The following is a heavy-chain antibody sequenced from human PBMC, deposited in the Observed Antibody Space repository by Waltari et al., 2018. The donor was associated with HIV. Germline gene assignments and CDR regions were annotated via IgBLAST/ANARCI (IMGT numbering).Heavy chain of an antibody. CDR1: AGSISSGTSY. J-gene: IGHJ2*01. D-gene: IGHD5-18*01. CDR3: ARDVGVQGWLNDIWNFDV. CDR2: IYTSGTT. Sequence: QVQLQESGPRLVKPSQTLSLTCTVTAGSISSGTSYWSWIRQPAGKGLEWIGRIYTSGTTTYNPSLKSRVTISIDTSKNQFSRNLSSVTAADTAVYYCARDVGVQGWLNDIWNFDVWGRGTLVTVSS. V-gene: IGHV4-61*02.